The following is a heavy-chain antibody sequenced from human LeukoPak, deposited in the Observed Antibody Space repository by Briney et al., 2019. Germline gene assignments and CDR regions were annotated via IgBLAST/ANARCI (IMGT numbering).Heavy chain of an antibody. CDR3: ARGRSRSSSGWYFDY. Sequence: PGGSLRLSCTASGFSVSGNFMTWVRQAPGKGLEWISFIYAGGTTSYADSVKGRFTLSRNNSKNTIYLQLNSLRVEDTAAYYCARGRSRSSSGWYFDYWGQGTLVTVSS. D-gene: IGHD3-22*01. V-gene: IGHV3-53*01. CDR2: IYAGGTT. J-gene: IGHJ4*02. CDR1: GFSVSGNF.